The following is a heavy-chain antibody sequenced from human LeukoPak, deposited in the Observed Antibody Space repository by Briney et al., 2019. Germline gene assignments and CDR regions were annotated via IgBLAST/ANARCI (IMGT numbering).Heavy chain of an antibody. D-gene: IGHD4-23*01. CDR1: GYTFTNYA. Sequence: ASVTVSCTASGYTFTNYAIHWVRQAPGQRLEWMGWINAGNGNTKYSQKFQGRVTITRDTSASTAYMGLSSLRSEDTAMYYCARADNYGDNAGLFDHWGQGTLVTVSS. CDR2: INAGNGNT. V-gene: IGHV1-3*01. J-gene: IGHJ4*02. CDR3: ARADNYGDNAGLFDH.